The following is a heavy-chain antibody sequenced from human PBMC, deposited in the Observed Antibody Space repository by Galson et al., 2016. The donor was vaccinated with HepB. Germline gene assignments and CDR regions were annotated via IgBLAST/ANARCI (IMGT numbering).Heavy chain of an antibody. Sequence: SLRLSCAASELTFRNYAIHWVRQAPGKGLEWVALISDDGGNTNNADSVKGRFTISRDNSKNTVYLQMNGLRVADTGVYYCATEGPGYDFWSGHYPFEYWGQGILVTVSS. J-gene: IGHJ4*02. CDR3: ATEGPGYDFWSGHYPFEY. D-gene: IGHD3-3*01. CDR2: ISDDGGNT. V-gene: IGHV3-30-3*01. CDR1: ELTFRNYA.